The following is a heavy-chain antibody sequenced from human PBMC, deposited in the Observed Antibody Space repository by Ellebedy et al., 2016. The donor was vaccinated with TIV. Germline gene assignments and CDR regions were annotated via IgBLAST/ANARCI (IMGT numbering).Heavy chain of an antibody. CDR2: VIPSDGST. Sequence: AASVKVSCKASGYTFTPYHIHWFRQAPGQGLERMGRVIPSDGSTTYAQQFQGRVTMTRDTSTSTVYMELSGLRSEDTAVYYCARDSWGSDYWGQGTLVTVSS. V-gene: IGHV1-46*01. D-gene: IGHD3-16*01. CDR1: GYTFTPYH. CDR3: ARDSWGSDY. J-gene: IGHJ4*02.